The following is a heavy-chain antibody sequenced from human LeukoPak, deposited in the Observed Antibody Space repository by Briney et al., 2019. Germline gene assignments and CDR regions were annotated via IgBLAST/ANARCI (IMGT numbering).Heavy chain of an antibody. V-gene: IGHV3-9*01. D-gene: IGHD3-22*01. J-gene: IGHJ4*02. CDR3: ARSRYDSSGYYGIIGD. Sequence: GGSLRLSCAASGFTFDDYAMHWVRQAPGKGLEWVSGISWNSGSIGYADSVKGRFTISRDNAKNSLYLQMNSLRAEDTAVYYCARSRYDSSGYYGIIGDWGQGTLVTVSS. CDR1: GFTFDDYA. CDR2: ISWNSGSI.